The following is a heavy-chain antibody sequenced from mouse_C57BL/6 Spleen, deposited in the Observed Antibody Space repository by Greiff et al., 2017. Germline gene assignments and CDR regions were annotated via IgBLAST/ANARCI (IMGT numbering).Heavy chain of an antibody. CDR2: IYPGSGST. V-gene: IGHV1-55*01. CDR3: ASSSSFYAMDY. D-gene: IGHD1-1*01. J-gene: IGHJ4*01. CDR1: GYTFTSYW. Sequence: VHLVESGAELVKPGASVKMSCKASGYTFTSYWITWVKQRPGQGLEWIGDIYPGSGSTNYNEKFKSKATLTVDTSSSTAYMQLSSLTSEDSAVYYCASSSSFYAMDYWGQGTSVTVSS.